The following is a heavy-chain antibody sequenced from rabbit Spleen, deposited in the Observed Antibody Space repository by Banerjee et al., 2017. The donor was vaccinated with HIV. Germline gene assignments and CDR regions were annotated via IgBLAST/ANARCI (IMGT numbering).Heavy chain of an antibody. CDR3: ARDTSTSFSTYGMDL. V-gene: IGHV1S7*01. CDR2: IDPIFGRT. CDR1: GFTLSSYY. D-gene: IGHD1-1*01. Sequence: QLKESGGGLVQPGGSLKLSCKASGFTLSSYYMNWVRQAPGKRLEWIGYIDPIFGRTYYASWVKGRFTISSDNDQNTVFLEVTSLTASDTATYFCARDTSTSFSTYGMDLWGPGTLVTVS. J-gene: IGHJ6*01.